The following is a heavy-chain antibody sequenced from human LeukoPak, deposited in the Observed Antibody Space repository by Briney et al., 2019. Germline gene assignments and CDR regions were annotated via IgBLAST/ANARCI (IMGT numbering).Heavy chain of an antibody. V-gene: IGHV3-21*01. Sequence: GGSLRLSCAASGFTFSSYSMNWVRQAPGKGLEWVSSISSSSSYIYYADSVKGRFTISRDNAKNSLYLQMNSLRAEDTAVYYCARDWGPYYDFWSGYFVPYNYYYGMDVWGQGTTVTVSS. D-gene: IGHD3-3*01. CDR1: GFTFSSYS. CDR2: ISSSSSYI. J-gene: IGHJ6*02. CDR3: ARDWGPYYDFWSGYFVPYNYYYGMDV.